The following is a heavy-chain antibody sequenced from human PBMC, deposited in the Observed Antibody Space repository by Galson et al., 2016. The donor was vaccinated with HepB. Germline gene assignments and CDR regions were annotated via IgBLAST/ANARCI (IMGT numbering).Heavy chain of an antibody. CDR2: TSNLVDST. Sequence: SLRLSCAASGFIFSSSVMSWVRQAPGKGLEWVLVTSNLVDSTYYADSVKGRFTISRDNSRNTLYLQMNSLRAEDTAVYYFAKASGYSNTWLNFWGQGTLVTVSS. CDR1: GFIFSSSV. CDR3: AKASGYSNTWLNF. J-gene: IGHJ5*01. D-gene: IGHD5-12*01. V-gene: IGHV3-23*01.